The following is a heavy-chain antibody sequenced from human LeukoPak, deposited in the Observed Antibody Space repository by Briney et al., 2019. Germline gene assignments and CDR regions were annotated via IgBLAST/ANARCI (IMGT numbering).Heavy chain of an antibody. CDR3: AKRGVVIRVILVGFHKEAYYFDS. CDR1: GITLSNYS. Sequence: GGSLRLSCAVSGITLSNYSMTWVRQAPGKGREWVAGISDSGGSTNYADSVKGRFTISRDNPKNTLYLQMTSLRAEDTAVYFCAKRGVVIRVILVGFHKEAYYFDSWGQGALVTVSS. J-gene: IGHJ4*02. D-gene: IGHD3-22*01. V-gene: IGHV3-23*01. CDR2: ISDSGGST.